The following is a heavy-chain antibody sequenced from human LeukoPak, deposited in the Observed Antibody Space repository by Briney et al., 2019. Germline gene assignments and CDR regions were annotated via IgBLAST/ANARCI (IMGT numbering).Heavy chain of an antibody. J-gene: IGHJ4*02. D-gene: IGHD3-3*01. CDR1: GYTFTGYY. CDR2: INPNSGGT. CDR3: ARAVTILSTPSGY. Sequence: ASVKVSCKASGYTFTGYYMLWVRQAPGQGLEWMGWINPNSGGTNYAQKFQGRVTMTRDTSISTAYMELSRLRSDDTAVYYCARAVTILSTPSGYWGQGTLVTVSS. V-gene: IGHV1-2*02.